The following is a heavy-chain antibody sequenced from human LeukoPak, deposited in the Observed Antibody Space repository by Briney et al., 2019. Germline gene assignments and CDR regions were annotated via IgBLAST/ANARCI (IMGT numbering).Heavy chain of an antibody. CDR2: INPNSGGT. CDR1: GYTFTSYA. J-gene: IGHJ4*02. CDR3: AADSSSWVNFDY. V-gene: IGHV1-2*02. D-gene: IGHD6-13*01. Sequence: ASVKVSCKASGYTFTSYAMNWVRQAPGQGLEWMGWINPNSGGTNYAQKFQGRVTMTRDTSISTAYMELSRLRSDDTAVYYCAADSSSWVNFDYWGQGTLVTVSS.